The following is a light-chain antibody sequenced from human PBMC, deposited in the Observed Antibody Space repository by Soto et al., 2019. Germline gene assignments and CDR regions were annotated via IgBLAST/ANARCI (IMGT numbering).Light chain of an antibody. CDR1: QNILYSSNNKNY. J-gene: IGKJ1*01. Sequence: DIVMTQSPESLAVSLGKRATINCKSSQNILYSSNNKNYLAWYQHKLGQPPRLLIYWASTRDSGVPDRFSGSGSGTDFTLTINSLQPEDVAVYYCQQYYSIPWTFGQGTKVEIK. CDR3: QQYYSIPWT. V-gene: IGKV4-1*01. CDR2: WAS.